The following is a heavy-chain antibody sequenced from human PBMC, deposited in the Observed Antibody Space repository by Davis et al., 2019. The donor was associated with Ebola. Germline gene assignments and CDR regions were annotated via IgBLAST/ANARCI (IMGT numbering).Heavy chain of an antibody. D-gene: IGHD6-6*01. Sequence: SETLSLTCAVYGGSFSGYYWSWIRQPPGKGREWIGEINHSGSTNYNPSLKSRVTISVDTAKNQFSLKLSSVTAADAAVYYCAREVWYSSTSWFDPWGQGTLVTVSS. CDR3: AREVWYSSTSWFDP. V-gene: IGHV4-34*01. CDR2: INHSGST. J-gene: IGHJ5*02. CDR1: GGSFSGYY.